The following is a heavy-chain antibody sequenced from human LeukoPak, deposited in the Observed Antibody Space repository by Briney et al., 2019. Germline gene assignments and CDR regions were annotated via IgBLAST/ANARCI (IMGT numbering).Heavy chain of an antibody. D-gene: IGHD1-14*01. CDR3: VKGETAAFDI. Sequence: GESLKISCKDSEYSGNNWIGWVRQMPGKGLEWMGIIYPSDSDTRYSPSFQGQVTISVDKSIGTAYLQWRSLKASDTAMYYCVKGETAAFDIWGQGTMVTVSS. J-gene: IGHJ3*02. CDR2: IYPSDSDT. CDR1: EYSGNNW. V-gene: IGHV5-51*01.